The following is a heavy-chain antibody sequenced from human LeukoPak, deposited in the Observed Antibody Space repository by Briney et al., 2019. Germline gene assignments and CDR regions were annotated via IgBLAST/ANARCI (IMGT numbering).Heavy chain of an antibody. CDR2: ISSSSSYI. V-gene: IGHV3-21*01. D-gene: IGHD6-19*01. CDR1: GFTFSSYS. J-gene: IGHJ4*02. Sequence: GGSLRLSCAASGFTFSSYSMNWVRQAPGKGLEWVSSISSSSSYIYYADSVKGRFTISRDNAKNSLYLQMNSLRAEDTAIYYCAREDSSGLDYWGQGTLVTVSS. CDR3: AREDSSGLDY.